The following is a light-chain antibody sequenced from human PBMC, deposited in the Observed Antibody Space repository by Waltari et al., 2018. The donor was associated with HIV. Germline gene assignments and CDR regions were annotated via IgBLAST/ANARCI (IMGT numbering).Light chain of an antibody. CDR1: SPNIGSYY. CDR2: KNN. CDR3: AAWDGSHVV. Sequence: QSVLTQPPSASGTPGQRVPLSCSGSSPNIGSYYEYRFPPLPGTAPKLLIYKNNQRPSGVPDRFSGSKSGTSASLAISGLRSEDEADYYCAAWDGSHVVFGGGTKLTVL. V-gene: IGLV1-47*01. J-gene: IGLJ2*01.